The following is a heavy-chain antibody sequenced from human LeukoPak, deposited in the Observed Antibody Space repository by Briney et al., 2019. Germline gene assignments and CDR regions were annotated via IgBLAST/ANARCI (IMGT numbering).Heavy chain of an antibody. V-gene: IGHV4-59*01. CDR3: ASQNRIAVVGA. CDR1: SGSISSYY. CDR2: IYYSGST. Sequence: SETLSLTCTVSSGSISSYYWSWIRQSPGKGLEWIGYIYYSGSTNYNPSLKSRVTISVDTSKNQFSLKLSSVTAADTAVYYCASQNRIAVVGAWGQGTLVTVSS. D-gene: IGHD6-19*01. J-gene: IGHJ4*02.